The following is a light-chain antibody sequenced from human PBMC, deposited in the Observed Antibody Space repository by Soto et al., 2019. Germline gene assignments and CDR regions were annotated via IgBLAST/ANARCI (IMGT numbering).Light chain of an antibody. CDR1: SSDVGGYNY. CDR2: EVS. J-gene: IGLJ3*02. V-gene: IGLV2-8*01. CDR3: ATWDDRLTAWV. Sequence: QSALTQPPSASGSPGQSVTISCTGTSSDVGGYNYVSWYQQHPGKAPKLMIYEVSKRPSGVPDRFSGSKSGNTTSLTVSGLQXEDEADYYCATWDDRLTAWVFGGGTKLTVL.